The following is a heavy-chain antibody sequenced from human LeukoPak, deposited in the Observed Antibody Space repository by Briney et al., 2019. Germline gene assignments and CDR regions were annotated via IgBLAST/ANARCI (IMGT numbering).Heavy chain of an antibody. Sequence: PGGSLRLSCAASGFTFSSYGMQWVRQAPGKGLEWVAVISYDGSNKYYADSVKGRFTISRDNSKNTLYLQMNSLRAEDTAVYYCAKDEDYWGQGTLVTVSS. CDR2: ISYDGSNK. J-gene: IGHJ4*02. CDR1: GFTFSSYG. CDR3: AKDEDY. V-gene: IGHV3-30*18.